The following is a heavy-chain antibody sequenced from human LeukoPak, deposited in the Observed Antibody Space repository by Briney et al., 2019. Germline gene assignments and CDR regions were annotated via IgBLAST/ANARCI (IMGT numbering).Heavy chain of an antibody. D-gene: IGHD3-3*01. CDR3: AREAPFDFWSGYPDAFDI. CDR2: IYHSGST. V-gene: IGHV4-30-2*01. CDR1: GGSISSGGYY. Sequence: SETLSLTCTVSGGSISSGGYYWSWIRQPPGKGLEWIGYIYHSGSTYYNPSLKSRVTISVDRSKNQFSLKLSSVTAADTAVYYCAREAPFDFWSGYPDAFDIWGQGTMVTVSS. J-gene: IGHJ3*02.